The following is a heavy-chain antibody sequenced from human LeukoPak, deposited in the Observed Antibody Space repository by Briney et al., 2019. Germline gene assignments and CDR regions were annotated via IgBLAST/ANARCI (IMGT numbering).Heavy chain of an antibody. Sequence: SVKVSCKASGGTFSSYAISWVRQAPGQGLEWMGGIIPIFGTANYAQKFQGRVTITMDESTSTAYMELSSLRSEDTAVYYCARGPSDSRFLEWLLPRSYYFDYWGQGTLVTVSS. CDR3: ARGPSDSRFLEWLLPRSYYFDY. J-gene: IGHJ4*02. D-gene: IGHD3-3*01. V-gene: IGHV1-69*05. CDR1: GGTFSSYA. CDR2: IIPIFGTA.